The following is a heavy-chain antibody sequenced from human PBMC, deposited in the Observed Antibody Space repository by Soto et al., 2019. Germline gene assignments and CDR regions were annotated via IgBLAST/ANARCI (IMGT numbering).Heavy chain of an antibody. CDR3: ARTSSGYYVVY. CDR1: GGSISSSSYY. Sequence: SSETLSLTXTVSGGSISSSSYYWGWIRQPPGKGLEWIGSIYYSGSTYYNPSLKSRVTISVDTSKNQFSLKLSSVTAADTAVYYCARTSSGYYVVYWGQGTLVTVSS. CDR2: IYYSGST. V-gene: IGHV4-39*01. D-gene: IGHD3-22*01. J-gene: IGHJ4*02.